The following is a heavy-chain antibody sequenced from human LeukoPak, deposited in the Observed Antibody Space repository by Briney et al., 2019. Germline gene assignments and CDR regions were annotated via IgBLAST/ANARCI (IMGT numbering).Heavy chain of an antibody. CDR2: IIVGSGAT. CDR1: GFTSTNFA. D-gene: IGHD3-16*01. CDR3: AADLSNPRMGASYLDS. Sequence: GTSVKVSYKASGFTSTNFAVQWVRQARGQRLEWIGWIIVGSGATKCAQDFQERVTITRDLSTSTLYMELRSLTSEDTAVYYCAADLSNPRMGASYLDSWGQGTLVTVSS. J-gene: IGHJ4*02. V-gene: IGHV1-58*01.